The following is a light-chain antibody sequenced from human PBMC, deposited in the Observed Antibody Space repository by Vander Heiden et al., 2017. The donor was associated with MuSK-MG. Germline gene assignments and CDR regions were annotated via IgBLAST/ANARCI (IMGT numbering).Light chain of an antibody. Sequence: QSVLTQPPSASGTPGQSVPIPCSGSDSNIGTSTVSWYQQLPGMAPQLLIYSTNKRPSGVPDRFSGAKSGPSASLIISGLQSEDEADYSCAAWDDSLNGPVFGGGTKLTVL. CDR3: AAWDDSLNGPV. J-gene: IGLJ3*02. V-gene: IGLV1-44*01. CDR2: STN. CDR1: DSNIGTST.